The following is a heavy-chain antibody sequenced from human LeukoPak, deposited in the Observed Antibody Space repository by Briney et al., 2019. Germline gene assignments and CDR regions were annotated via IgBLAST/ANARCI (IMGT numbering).Heavy chain of an antibody. Sequence: PGGSLRLSCAASGFIFSSYDMHWVRQATGKGLEWVSAIGTAGDTYYPGSVKGRFTISRENAKNSLYLQMNSLRAGDTAVYYCARGVVVGATYNWFDPWGQGTLVTVSS. V-gene: IGHV3-13*01. CDR1: GFIFSSYD. J-gene: IGHJ5*02. CDR2: IGTAGDT. D-gene: IGHD1-26*01. CDR3: ARGVVVGATYNWFDP.